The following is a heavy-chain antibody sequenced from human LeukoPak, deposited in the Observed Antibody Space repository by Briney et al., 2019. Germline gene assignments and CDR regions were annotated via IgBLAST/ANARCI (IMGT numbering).Heavy chain of an antibody. Sequence: GGSLRLSCAASGFTFSTSTMHWVRQAPGKGLEWVAVISYDGSNKFYADSVKGRFTISRDNSRNSLYLQMNSLTTEDTAFYYCAKDKAGTIVWYGRWAIGLFDYWGQGTLLTVSS. V-gene: IGHV3-30-3*01. J-gene: IGHJ4*02. D-gene: IGHD6-13*01. CDR3: AKDKAGTIVWYGRWAIGLFDY. CDR2: ISYDGSNK. CDR1: GFTFSTST.